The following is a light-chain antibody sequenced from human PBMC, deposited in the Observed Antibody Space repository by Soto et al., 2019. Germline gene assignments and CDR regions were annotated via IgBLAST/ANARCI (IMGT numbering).Light chain of an antibody. Sequence: EIVLTQSPGTLSLSPGQRATLSCSASQSVTSNLAWYQQRHGQAHRXLIYGASTRATGIPSRFSGSGSGTELTLTISSLQSEDFEVYYCQQYNNWPRTFGRGTKVDNK. CDR2: GAS. J-gene: IGKJ1*01. V-gene: IGKV3-15*01. CDR1: QSVTSN. CDR3: QQYNNWPRT.